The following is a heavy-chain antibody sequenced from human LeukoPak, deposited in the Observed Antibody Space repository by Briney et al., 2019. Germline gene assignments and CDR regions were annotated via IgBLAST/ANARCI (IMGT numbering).Heavy chain of an antibody. Sequence: GPVKVSCKASGYTFTSYDINWVRQATGQGLEWMGWMNPYSGNTGYAQKFQGRVTMTRNTSISTAYMELSSLRSEDTAVYYCARGWKFGYNWNYGEGLGYWGQGTLVTVSS. V-gene: IGHV1-8*01. J-gene: IGHJ4*02. CDR1: GYTFTSYD. CDR3: ARGWKFGYNWNYGEGLGY. CDR2: MNPYSGNT. D-gene: IGHD1-7*01.